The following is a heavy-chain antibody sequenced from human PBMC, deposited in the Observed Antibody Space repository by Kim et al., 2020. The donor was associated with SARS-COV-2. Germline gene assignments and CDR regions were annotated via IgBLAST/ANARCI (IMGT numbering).Heavy chain of an antibody. V-gene: IGHV3-33*06. CDR3: AKEDYNWNYGAYYYYYGMDV. Sequence: RFTISGDNSKNTLYLQMNSLRAEDTAVYYCAKEDYNWNYGAYYYYYGMDVWGQGTTVTVSS. J-gene: IGHJ6*02. D-gene: IGHD1-7*01.